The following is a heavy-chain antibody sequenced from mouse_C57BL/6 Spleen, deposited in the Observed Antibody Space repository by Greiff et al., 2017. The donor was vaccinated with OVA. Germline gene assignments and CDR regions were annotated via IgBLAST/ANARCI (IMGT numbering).Heavy chain of an antibody. CDR2: ISYDGSN. J-gene: IGHJ3*01. D-gene: IGHD5-5*01. CDR1: GYSITSGYY. V-gene: IGHV3-6*01. CDR3: ASGDLYLFAY. Sequence: EVQLQQSGPGLVKPSQSLSLTCSVTGYSITSGYYWNWIRQFPGNKLEWMGYISYDGSNNYNPSLKNRISITRDTSKNQFFLKLNSVTTEDTATYYCASGDLYLFAYWGQGTLVTVSA.